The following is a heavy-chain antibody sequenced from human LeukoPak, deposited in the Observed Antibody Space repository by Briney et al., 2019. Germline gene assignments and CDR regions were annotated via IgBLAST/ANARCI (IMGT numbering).Heavy chain of an antibody. CDR2: IMQDGSET. V-gene: IGHV3-7*01. CDR1: GFTFSNYW. CDR3: ARDFWGAYRVDYFDC. Sequence: GGSLRLSCAASGFTFSNYWMSWVRRAPGKGLERVANIMQDGSETYYVDSVRGRFTISRDNAKKSLYLQMNSLRAEDTAVYYCARDFWGAYRVDYFDCWGQGTLLTVSS. J-gene: IGHJ4*02. D-gene: IGHD3-3*01.